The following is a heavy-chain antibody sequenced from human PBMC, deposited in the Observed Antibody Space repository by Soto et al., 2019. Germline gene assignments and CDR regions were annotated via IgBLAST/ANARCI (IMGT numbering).Heavy chain of an antibody. D-gene: IGHD3-22*01. CDR2: ISAYNGNT. CDR1: GYTFTSYG. Sequence: ASVKVSCKASGYTFTSYGISWVRQAPGQGLEWMGWISAYNGNTNYAQKLQGRVTMTTDTSTSTAYMELRSLRSDDTAVYYCARVSYDSSGYQEWYFDLWGRGTLVTVSS. V-gene: IGHV1-18*01. CDR3: ARVSYDSSGYQEWYFDL. J-gene: IGHJ2*01.